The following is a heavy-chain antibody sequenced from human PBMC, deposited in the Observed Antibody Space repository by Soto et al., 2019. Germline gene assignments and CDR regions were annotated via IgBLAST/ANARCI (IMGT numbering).Heavy chain of an antibody. CDR3: ARDHYVYDILTGYGYYYGMDV. CDR2: IYYSGST. V-gene: IGHV4-30-4*01. Sequence: QVQLQESGPGLVKPSQTLSLTCTVSGGSISSGDYYWSWIRQPPGKGLEWIGYIYYSGSTYYNPSLMSRVTISVDTSKNQFSLKLSSVAAADTAVYYCARDHYVYDILTGYGYYYGMDVWGEGTTVTVSS. D-gene: IGHD3-9*01. CDR1: GGSISSGDYY. J-gene: IGHJ6*04.